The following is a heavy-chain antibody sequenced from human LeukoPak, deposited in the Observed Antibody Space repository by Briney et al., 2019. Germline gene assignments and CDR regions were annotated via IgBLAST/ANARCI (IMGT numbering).Heavy chain of an antibody. J-gene: IGHJ3*02. V-gene: IGHV4-59*01. D-gene: IGHD3-22*01. CDR2: VYHSGNT. CDR3: ARDQLYFDSSGYYRTDAFDI. CDR1: SDSISRFY. Sequence: SETLSLTCTVSSDSISRFYWSWIRQPPGKGLEWIGYVYHSGNTNYNPSLKGRVTISVDTSKMQFSLKLSSVTAADTAVYYCARDQLYFDSSGYYRTDAFDIWGQGTMVTVSS.